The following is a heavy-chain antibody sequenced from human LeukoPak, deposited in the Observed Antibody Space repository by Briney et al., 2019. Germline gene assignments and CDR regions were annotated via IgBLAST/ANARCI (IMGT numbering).Heavy chain of an antibody. CDR1: GFSFSDAW. D-gene: IGHD1-26*01. J-gene: IGHJ3*01. V-gene: IGHV3-15*07. Sequence: GGSLRLSCAASGFSFSDAWMNWVRQAPGKGLEWVGRIKSKTDGGTTDYAAPVKGRFIISRDDSKNTLFLQMNSLKTEDTAVYSCTSLGAPWAAWGQGTMVTVSS. CDR3: TSLGAPWAA. CDR2: IKSKTDGGTT.